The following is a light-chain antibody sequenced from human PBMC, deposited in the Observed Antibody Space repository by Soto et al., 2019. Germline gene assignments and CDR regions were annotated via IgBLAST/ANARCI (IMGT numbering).Light chain of an antibody. CDR3: SSYTSSTTLV. CDR1: SSDIGGYNF. V-gene: IGLV2-14*01. Sequence: QSALTQPASVSGSPGQSITISCTGTSSDIGGYNFVSWYQQYPGKAPRVMIYEVSNRPSGVSNRFSGSKSGNTASLTISGLQAEDEADYYCSSYTSSTTLVFGGGTQLTVL. J-gene: IGLJ2*01. CDR2: EVS.